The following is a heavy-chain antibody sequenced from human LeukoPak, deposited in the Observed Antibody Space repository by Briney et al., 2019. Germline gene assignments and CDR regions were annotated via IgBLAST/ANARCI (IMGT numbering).Heavy chain of an antibody. D-gene: IGHD3-9*01. CDR3: ARSDYDILTGNQYYYGMDV. CDR2: IYYSGST. V-gene: IGHV4-59*01. J-gene: IGHJ6*02. CDR1: GGSISSYY. Sequence: SETLSLTCTVSGGSISSYYWSWIRQPPGKGLEWIGYIYYSGSTNYNPSLKSRVTISVDTSKNQFSPKLSSVTAADTAVYYCARSDYDILTGNQYYYGMDVWGQGTTVTVSS.